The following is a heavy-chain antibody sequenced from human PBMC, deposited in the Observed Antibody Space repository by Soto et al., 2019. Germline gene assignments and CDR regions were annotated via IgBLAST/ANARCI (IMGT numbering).Heavy chain of an antibody. CDR1: NASIASGGSS. CDR2: IYYSGTT. Sequence: QVQLQESGPVLVKPSQTLFLTCAVSNASIASGGSSWNWIRQQPGKGLEWIGYIYYSGTTFYNVSLKSRVAISRDTSKSQISLTLRSVTAADTAVYYCARHVMSHGFDFWGQGTLVTVSS. J-gene: IGHJ4*02. CDR3: ARHVMSHGFDF. V-gene: IGHV4-31*11.